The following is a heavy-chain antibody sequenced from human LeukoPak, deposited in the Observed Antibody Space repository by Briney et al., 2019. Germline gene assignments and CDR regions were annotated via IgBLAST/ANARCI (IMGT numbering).Heavy chain of an antibody. Sequence: SEPLSLTCSVSGVSINGYYWSWIRQSPGKGLECIGYIYCSGSTNYNPSLESRVTISLDTSRNQFSLRLQSVTAADTAVYFCARGTTGAYFGTPPYFDYWGQGSLVTVSS. V-gene: IGHV4-59*01. D-gene: IGHD7-27*01. CDR2: IYCSGST. J-gene: IGHJ4*02. CDR3: ARGTTGAYFGTPPYFDY. CDR1: GVSINGYY.